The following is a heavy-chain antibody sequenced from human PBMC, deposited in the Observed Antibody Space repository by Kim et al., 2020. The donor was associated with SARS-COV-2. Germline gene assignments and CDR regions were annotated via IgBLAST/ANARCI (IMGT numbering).Heavy chain of an antibody. J-gene: IGHJ6*02. Sequence: GGSLRLSCAASGFTFSSYTMNWVRQAPGKGLEWVSYISSSSSTIYYADSVGGRFTISRDNAKNSLYLQMNSLRDEHTAVYYWARDREVVAANYYYGMDVWCQGSTVTGSS. CDR2: ISSSSSTI. CDR1: GFTFSSYT. CDR3: ARDREVVAANYYYGMDV. V-gene: IGHV3-48*02. D-gene: IGHD2-15*01.